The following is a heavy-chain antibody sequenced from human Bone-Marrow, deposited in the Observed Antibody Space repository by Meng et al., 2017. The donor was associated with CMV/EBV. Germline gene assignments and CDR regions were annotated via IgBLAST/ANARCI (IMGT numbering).Heavy chain of an antibody. CDR3: ATEGFDY. CDR2: ISGSGGST. J-gene: IGHJ4*02. V-gene: IGHV3-23*01. CDR1: GFTFSSYA. Sequence: GESLKISCAVSGFTFSSYAMSWVRQAPGKGLEWVSVISGSGGSTNYVYSVKGRFTISRDNSKNTVYVQMNSLRAEDTAVYYCATEGFDYWGQGTLVTVSS.